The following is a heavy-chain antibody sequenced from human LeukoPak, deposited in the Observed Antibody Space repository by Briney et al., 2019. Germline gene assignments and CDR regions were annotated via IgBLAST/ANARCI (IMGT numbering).Heavy chain of an antibody. CDR3: ARGDSSGWYFDQ. Sequence: GGSLRLSCAASGSTFDAYGMSWVRQAPGKGLECVSCINWNGGSTGYADSVRGRFTISRDNAKNSLYLKMNSMRAEDTALYYCARGDSSGWYFDQWGQGILVTVSS. CDR1: GSTFDAYG. CDR2: INWNGGST. V-gene: IGHV3-20*04. J-gene: IGHJ4*02. D-gene: IGHD6-19*01.